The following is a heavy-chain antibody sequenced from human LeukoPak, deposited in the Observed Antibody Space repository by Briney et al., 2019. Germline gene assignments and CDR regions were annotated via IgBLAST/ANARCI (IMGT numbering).Heavy chain of an antibody. V-gene: IGHV4-39*01. J-gene: IGHJ6*03. CDR1: GGSISSSSYY. Sequence: SETLSLTCTVSGGSISSSSYYWGWIRQPPGKGPEWIGSIYYSGSTYYNPSLKSRVTISVDTSKSQFSLKLSSVTAADTAVYYCARRGDIVVVPAAYYYYYYMDVWGKGTTVTVSS. CDR2: IYYSGST. D-gene: IGHD2-2*01. CDR3: ARRGDIVVVPAAYYYYYYMDV.